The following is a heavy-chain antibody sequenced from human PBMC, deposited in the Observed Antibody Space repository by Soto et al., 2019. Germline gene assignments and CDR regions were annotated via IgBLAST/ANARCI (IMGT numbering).Heavy chain of an antibody. CDR1: GGSISSGGYY. CDR2: IYYSGST. Sequence: SETLSLTCTVSGGSISSGGYYWSWIRQHPGKGLEWIGYIYYSGSTYYNPSLKSRVTISVDTSKNQFSLKLSSVTAADTAVYYCARVVSNSNYFHYYYMDVWGKGTTVTVSS. V-gene: IGHV4-31*03. J-gene: IGHJ6*03. D-gene: IGHD4-4*01. CDR3: ARVVSNSNYFHYYYMDV.